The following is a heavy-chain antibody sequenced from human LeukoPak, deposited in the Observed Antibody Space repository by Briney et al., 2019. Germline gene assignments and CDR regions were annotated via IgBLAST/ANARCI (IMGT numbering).Heavy chain of an antibody. CDR1: GYTFTGYY. D-gene: IGHD3-10*01. CDR2: INPNSGGT. V-gene: IGHV1-2*06. CDR3: ASYYYGSGSDYYFDY. J-gene: IGHJ4*02. Sequence: ASVKVSCKASGYTFTGYYMHWVRQAPGQGLEWMGRINPNSGGTNYAQKFQGRVTMTRDTSISAAYMELSRLRSDDTAVYYCASYYYGSGSDYYFDYWGQGALVTVSS.